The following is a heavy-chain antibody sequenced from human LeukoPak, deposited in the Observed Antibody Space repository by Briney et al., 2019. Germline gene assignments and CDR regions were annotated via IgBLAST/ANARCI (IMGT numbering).Heavy chain of an antibody. CDR3: ARDAGWYSYYFDY. CDR1: GGSISSGSYY. D-gene: IGHD2-15*01. CDR2: IYTSGST. Sequence: SDTLSLTCTVSGGSISSGSYYWSWIRQPAGKGLEWIGRIYTSGSTNYNPSLKSRVTISVDTSKNQFSLKLSSVTAADTAVYYCARDAGWYSYYFDYWGQGTLVTVSS. V-gene: IGHV4-61*02. J-gene: IGHJ4*02.